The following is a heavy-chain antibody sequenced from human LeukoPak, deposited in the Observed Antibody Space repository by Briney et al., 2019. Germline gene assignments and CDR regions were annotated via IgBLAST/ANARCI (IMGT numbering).Heavy chain of an antibody. CDR1: GGSFSGYY. CDR2: INHSGST. Sequence: SETLSLTCAVYGGSFSGYYWSWIRQPPGKGLEWIGEINHSGSTNHNPSLKSRVTISVDTSKNQFSLKLSSVTAADTAVYYCARGDDILTGSAFDIWGQGTMVTVSS. CDR3: ARGDDILTGSAFDI. J-gene: IGHJ3*02. D-gene: IGHD3-9*01. V-gene: IGHV4-34*01.